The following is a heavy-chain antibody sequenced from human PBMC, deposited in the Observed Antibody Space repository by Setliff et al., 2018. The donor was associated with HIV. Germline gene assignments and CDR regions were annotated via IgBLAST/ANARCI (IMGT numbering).Heavy chain of an antibody. J-gene: IGHJ6*03. D-gene: IGHD2-2*01. CDR1: GFTFSDHY. Sequence: GGSLRLSCAASGFTFSDHYMDWVRQAPGKGLEWVGRTTNKADSYNTNYAASVKGRFTIARDDSKKSLYLDMNSLRAEDTGVYYCARDQEYVIVVAASMNMPGYLHYYYMDVWGRGSTVTVSS. V-gene: IGHV3-72*01. CDR3: ARDQEYVIVVAASMNMPGYLHYYYMDV. CDR2: TTNKADSYNT.